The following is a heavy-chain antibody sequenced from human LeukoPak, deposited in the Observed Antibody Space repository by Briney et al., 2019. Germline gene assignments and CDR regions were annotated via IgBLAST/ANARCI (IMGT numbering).Heavy chain of an antibody. CDR3: ARVPYDRY. CDR2: ISGYNGNT. D-gene: IGHD3-22*01. CDR1: GYTFTNYV. Sequence: GASVKVSRKASGYTFTNYVISWVRQAPGQGVEWMRWISGYNGNTNYAQKLQGRVTMTTETSKSTAYMELRILRSDETDVYYCARVPYDRYWGQGTLVTVSS. J-gene: IGHJ4*02. V-gene: IGHV1-18*01.